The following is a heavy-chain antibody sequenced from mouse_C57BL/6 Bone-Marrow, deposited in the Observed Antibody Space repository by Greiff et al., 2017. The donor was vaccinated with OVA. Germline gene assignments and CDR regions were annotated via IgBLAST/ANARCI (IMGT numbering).Heavy chain of an antibody. V-gene: IGHV1-61*01. CDR3: ARGAQATAWFAY. CDR1: GYTFTSYW. Sequence: QVQLKQPGAELVRPGSSVKLSCKASGYTFTSYWMDWVKQRPGQGLEWIGNIYPSDSETHYNQKFKDKATLTVDKSSSTAYMQLSSLTSGDSAVYDCARGAQATAWFAYWGQGTLVTVSA. CDR2: IYPSDSET. D-gene: IGHD3-2*02. J-gene: IGHJ3*01.